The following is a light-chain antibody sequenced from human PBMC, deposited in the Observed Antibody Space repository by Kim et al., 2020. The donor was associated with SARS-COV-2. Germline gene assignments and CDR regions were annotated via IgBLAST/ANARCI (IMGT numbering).Light chain of an antibody. J-gene: IGKJ4*01. CDR2: RAS. CDR3: QRISKWPLT. CDR1: QTVARN. V-gene: IGKV3-15*01. Sequence: EIVMTQSPATLSVSPGERATLSCRASQTVARNLAWYQQKGGQPPRLLIYRASTGATDIPTRFSGSGSGTEFTLTINSLRSEDSGNYYCQRISKWPLTFGGGTKVDIK.